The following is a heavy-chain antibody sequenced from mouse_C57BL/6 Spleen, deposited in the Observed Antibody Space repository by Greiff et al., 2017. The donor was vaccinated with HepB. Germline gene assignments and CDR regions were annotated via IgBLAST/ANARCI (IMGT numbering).Heavy chain of an antibody. V-gene: IGHV1-22*01. CDR3: AREVLYYYGSSYLYFDY. Sequence: EVQLQQSGPELVKPGASVKMSCKASGYTFTDYNMHWVKQSHGKSLEWIGYINPNNGGTSYNQKFKGKATLTVNKSSSTAYMELRSLTSEDSAVYYCAREVLYYYGSSYLYFDYWGQGTTLTVSS. D-gene: IGHD1-1*01. CDR2: INPNNGGT. J-gene: IGHJ2*01. CDR1: GYTFTDYN.